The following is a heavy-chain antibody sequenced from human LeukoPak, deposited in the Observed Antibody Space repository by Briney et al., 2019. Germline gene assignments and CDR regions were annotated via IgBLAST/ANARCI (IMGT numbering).Heavy chain of an antibody. D-gene: IGHD4-17*01. CDR2: IVVGSGNT. CDR3: AARAYGDYPFDY. J-gene: IGHJ4*02. Sequence: SVKVSRKASGFTFTSSAVQWVRQARGQRLEWIGWIVVGSGNTNYAQKSQERVTITRDMSTSTAYMELSSLRSEDTAVYYCAARAYGDYPFDYWGQGTLVTVSS. CDR1: GFTFTSSA. V-gene: IGHV1-58*01.